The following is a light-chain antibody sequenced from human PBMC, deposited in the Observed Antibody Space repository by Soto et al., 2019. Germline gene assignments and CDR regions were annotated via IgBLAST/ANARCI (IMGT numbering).Light chain of an antibody. CDR3: CSFADTGTFACYI. Sequence: QSALTQPASESGSPGQSSTISCTGTRSDVGGYNVVSWYQQYPTKAPKLLLYEGNKRTSGVSNRFSGAKSGTTAALTISGLQAEDEDDYYYCSFADTGTFACYIFGTGTKLTVL. CDR2: EGN. J-gene: IGLJ1*01. CDR1: RSDVGGYNV. V-gene: IGLV2-23*03.